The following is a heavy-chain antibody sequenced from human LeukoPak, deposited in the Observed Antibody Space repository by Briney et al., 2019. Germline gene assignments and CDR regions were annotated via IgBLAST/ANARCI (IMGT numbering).Heavy chain of an antibody. Sequence: GGSLRLSCAASEFTFSNAWMSWVRQAPGKGLEWVSSITSSSNYIYYADSVKGRFTISRDNAKNSLYLQMNSLRAEDTTVYYCARDCWDYGSGSYCGIDYWGQGTLVTVSS. D-gene: IGHD3-10*01. CDR3: ARDCWDYGSGSYCGIDY. V-gene: IGHV3-21*03. CDR2: ITSSSNYI. CDR1: EFTFSNAW. J-gene: IGHJ4*02.